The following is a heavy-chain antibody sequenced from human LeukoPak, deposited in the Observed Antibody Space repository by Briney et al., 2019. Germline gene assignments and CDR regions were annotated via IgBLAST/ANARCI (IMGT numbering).Heavy chain of an antibody. CDR1: GYTFTSYY. CDR2: INPSGGST. CDR3: ARDGGRDDSSGYYSSYYYMDV. Sequence: GASVKVSCKASGYTFTSYYMHWVRQAPGQGLEWMGIINPSGGSTSYAQKFQGRVTMTRDTSTSTAYMELSSLRSEDTAVYYCARDGGRDDSSGYYSSYYYMDVWGKGTTVTISS. J-gene: IGHJ6*03. V-gene: IGHV1-46*01. D-gene: IGHD3-22*01.